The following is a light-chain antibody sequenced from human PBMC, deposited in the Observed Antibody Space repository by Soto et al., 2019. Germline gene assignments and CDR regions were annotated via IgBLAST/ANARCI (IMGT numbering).Light chain of an antibody. Sequence: QSALTQPASVSGSPGQSITISFTGTSSDIGAYNYVSWYQQPPGKAPKLMIYDVNIRPAGVSNRFSGSKSGNTASLTISGIQAEDEADYYCTSWTTIINMIFGGETEVTVL. CDR1: SSDIGAYNY. J-gene: IGLJ2*01. CDR2: DVN. V-gene: IGLV2-14*03. CDR3: TSWTTIINMI.